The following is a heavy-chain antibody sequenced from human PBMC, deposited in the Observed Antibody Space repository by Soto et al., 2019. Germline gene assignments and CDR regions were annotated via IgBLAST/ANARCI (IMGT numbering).Heavy chain of an antibody. CDR2: IYHSGSA. V-gene: IGHV4-39*01. J-gene: IGHJ5*02. Sequence: SPPRSLTRTFSGGSISSGSYYWRWIRQSPGKWLEWIGSIYHSGSAYYNPSLKSRVTISGDTSKNQLSLKLSSVTAADTAVYYCARHEPQLAPLNWFDPWGQGTLVTVS. D-gene: IGHD6-13*01. CDR3: ARHEPQLAPLNWFDP. CDR1: GGSISSGSYY.